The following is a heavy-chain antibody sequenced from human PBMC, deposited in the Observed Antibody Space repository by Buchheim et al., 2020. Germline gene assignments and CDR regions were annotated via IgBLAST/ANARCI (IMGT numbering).Heavy chain of an antibody. CDR2: IKSDGSDK. J-gene: IGHJ4*02. CDR3: ARDPPSEWAF. Sequence: VQLVESRGGLVKPGGSLRLSCAASGFTFSNYWMSWVRQAPGRSLEWVANIKSDGSDKYYADSVKGRFTISRDQAKNSVSLQMNSLRVEDTAVYYCARDPPSEWAFWGQGT. D-gene: IGHD2-8*01. V-gene: IGHV3-7*01. CDR1: GFTFSNYW.